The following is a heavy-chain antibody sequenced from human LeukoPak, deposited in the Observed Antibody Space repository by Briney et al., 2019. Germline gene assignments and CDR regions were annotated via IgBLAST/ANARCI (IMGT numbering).Heavy chain of an antibody. V-gene: IGHV1-8*02. CDR1: GGTFSSYA. CDR3: ATRGLLYYYYYGMDV. J-gene: IGHJ6*02. Sequence: ASVKVSCKASGGTFSSYAINWVRQATGQGLEWMGWMNPNSGNTGYAQKFQGRVTMTRNTSISTAYMELSSLRSEDTAVYYCATRGLLYYYYYGMDVWGQGTTVTVSS. CDR2: MNPNSGNT. D-gene: IGHD2-15*01.